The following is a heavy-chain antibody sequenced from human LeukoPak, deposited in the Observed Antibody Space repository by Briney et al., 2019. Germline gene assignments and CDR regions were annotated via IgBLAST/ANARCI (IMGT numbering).Heavy chain of an antibody. Sequence: GGSLRLSCAASGFTFSSYGMYWVRQAPGKGLEWVAFIRYDGSHKYYADSVKGRFTISRDNSKNTLYLQMNSLRAEDTAVYYCARDRSATYYFDYWGQGTLVTVSS. CDR3: ARDRSATYYFDY. J-gene: IGHJ4*02. D-gene: IGHD3-3*01. V-gene: IGHV3-30*02. CDR2: IRYDGSHK. CDR1: GFTFSSYG.